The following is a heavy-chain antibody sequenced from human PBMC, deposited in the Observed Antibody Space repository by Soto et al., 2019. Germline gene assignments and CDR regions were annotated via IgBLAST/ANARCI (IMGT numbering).Heavy chain of an antibody. CDR2: INQDGSET. V-gene: IGHV3-7*01. CDR3: ARGGFHPDY. J-gene: IGHJ4*02. CDR1: GFTFSSYW. Sequence: EVQLVASGGGLVQPGGSLRLSCAASGFTFSSYWMSWVRQAPGKGLEWVANINQDGSETYYVDSVKGRFTISRDNAKNLLEPQMSTLGAQDTAFYYLARGGFHPDYWGQGTLVTVSS. D-gene: IGHD5-12*01.